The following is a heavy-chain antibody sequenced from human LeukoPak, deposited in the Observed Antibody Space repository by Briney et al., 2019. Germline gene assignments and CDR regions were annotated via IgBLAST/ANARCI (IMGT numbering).Heavy chain of an antibody. D-gene: IGHD1-14*01. V-gene: IGHV3-7*01. CDR2: IKQDGSEK. Sequence: GGPLRLSCAASGFTFSSYWMSWVRQAPGKGLEWVANIKQDGSEKYYVDSVKGRFTISRDNSKNTLYLQMNSLRAEDTAVYYCTAGNPDYWGQGTLVTVSS. CDR3: TAGNPDY. J-gene: IGHJ4*02. CDR1: GFTFSSYW.